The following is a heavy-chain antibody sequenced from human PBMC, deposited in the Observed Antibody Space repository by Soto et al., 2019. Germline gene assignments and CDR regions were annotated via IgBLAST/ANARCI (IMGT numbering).Heavy chain of an antibody. V-gene: IGHV4-39*01. D-gene: IGHD6-13*01. J-gene: IGHJ5*02. CDR1: GGSISSSSYY. CDR3: VRLRPYSSSWHPFRGGNWFDP. Sequence: PSEALSLTCTVSGGSISSSSYYWGWIRQPPGKGLEWIGSIYYSGSTYYNPSLKSRVTISVDTSKNQFSLKLSSVTAADTAVYYCVRLRPYSSSWHPFRGGNWFDPWGQGTLVTVSS. CDR2: IYYSGST.